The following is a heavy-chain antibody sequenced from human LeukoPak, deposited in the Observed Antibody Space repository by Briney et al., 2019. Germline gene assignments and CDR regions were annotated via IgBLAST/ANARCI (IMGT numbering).Heavy chain of an antibody. CDR2: IYPGDSES. Sequence: GASLKISCKGSGYSFSSYWSGLVRPMPGKGLELMGIIYPGDSESRNSPSFQGQVTISADKSISTAYLQWSSLKASDTAMYYCARHGGGYVDYWGQGTLVTVSS. D-gene: IGHD2-15*01. V-gene: IGHV5-51*01. CDR3: ARHGGGYVDY. J-gene: IGHJ4*02. CDR1: GYSFSSYW.